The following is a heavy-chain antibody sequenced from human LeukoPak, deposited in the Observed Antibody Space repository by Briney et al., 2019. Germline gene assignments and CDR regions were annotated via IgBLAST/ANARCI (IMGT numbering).Heavy chain of an antibody. CDR3: ARGRKTVVAATPYYFDY. CDR1: GYTLTSYG. V-gene: IGHV1-18*01. Sequence: ASVKVSCKASGYTLTSYGISWVRQAPGQGLEWMGWISAYNGNTNYAQRLQGRVTMTTDTSTSTAYMELRSLRSDDTAVYYCARGRKTVVAATPYYFDYWGQGTLVTVSS. D-gene: IGHD2-15*01. CDR2: ISAYNGNT. J-gene: IGHJ4*02.